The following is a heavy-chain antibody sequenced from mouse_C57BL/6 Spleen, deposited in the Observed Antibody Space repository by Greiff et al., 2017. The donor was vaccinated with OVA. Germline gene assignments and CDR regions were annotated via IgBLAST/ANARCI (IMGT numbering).Heavy chain of an antibody. D-gene: IGHD1-1*01. Sequence: EESGPGLVKPSQSLSLTCSVTGYSITSGYYWNWIRQFPGNKLEWMGYISYDGSNNYNPSLKNRISITRDTSKNQFFLKLNSVTTEDTATYYCARDVGSSHWYFDVWGTGTTVTVSS. CDR3: ARDVGSSHWYFDV. CDR1: GYSITSGYY. J-gene: IGHJ1*03. CDR2: ISYDGSN. V-gene: IGHV3-6*01.